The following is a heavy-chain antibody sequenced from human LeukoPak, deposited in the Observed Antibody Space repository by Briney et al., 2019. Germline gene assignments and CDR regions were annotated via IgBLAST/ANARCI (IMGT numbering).Heavy chain of an antibody. CDR2: IYYSGST. D-gene: IGHD1-14*01. CDR3: ARGESGNHAGFFDI. CDR1: GGSISSYY. J-gene: IGHJ3*02. Sequence: SETLSLTCTVSGGSISSYYWSWIRQPPGKGLEWIGFIYYSGSTNYSPSLKSRVTISVDTSKNQFSLKLSSVTAADTAIYYCARGESGNHAGFFDIWGQGTMVTVSS. V-gene: IGHV4-59*01.